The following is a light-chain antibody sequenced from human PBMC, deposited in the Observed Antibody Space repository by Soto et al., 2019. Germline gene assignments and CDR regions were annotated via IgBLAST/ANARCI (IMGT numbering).Light chain of an antibody. CDR1: SNDIGAFDY. Sequence: QSVLTQPASVSGSPGQSITISCTGTSNDIGAFDYVSWYQQYPGQAPKLVISEVSHRPSGVSSRFSGSKSGDTASLAISGLQPEDEADYFCTSYSTTTTVIFGGGTKLTVL. J-gene: IGLJ2*01. CDR2: EVS. V-gene: IGLV2-14*01. CDR3: TSYSTTTTVI.